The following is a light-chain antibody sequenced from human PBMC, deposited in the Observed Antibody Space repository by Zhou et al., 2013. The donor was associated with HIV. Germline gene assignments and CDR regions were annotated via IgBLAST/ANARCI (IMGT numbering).Light chain of an antibody. V-gene: IGKV1-5*03. CDR3: QQYNSYSPRS. CDR1: QGISTS. CDR2: KAS. Sequence: DVQMTQSPSTLSASVGDTVSITCRASQGISTSVAWYQQKAGKAPKYLIYKASSLESGVPSRFSGSGSGTEFTLTISSLQPDDFATYYCQQYNSYSPRSFGQGTKLEIK. J-gene: IGKJ2*04.